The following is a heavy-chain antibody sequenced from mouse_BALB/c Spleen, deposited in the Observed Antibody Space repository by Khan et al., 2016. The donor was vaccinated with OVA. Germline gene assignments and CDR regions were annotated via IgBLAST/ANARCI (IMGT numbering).Heavy chain of an antibody. J-gene: IGHJ2*01. CDR1: GFSLTSYG. V-gene: IGHV2-9*02. CDR2: IWAGGST. Sequence: QVQLKQSGPGLVAPSQSLSITCTVSGFSLTSYGVHWVRQPPGKGLEWLGVIWAGGSTNYNSALMSRLSISTDNSKSQVFLKMNSRQTDDTAMYYCARLEDIWGQGTTLTVSS. CDR3: ARLEDI. D-gene: IGHD1-3*01.